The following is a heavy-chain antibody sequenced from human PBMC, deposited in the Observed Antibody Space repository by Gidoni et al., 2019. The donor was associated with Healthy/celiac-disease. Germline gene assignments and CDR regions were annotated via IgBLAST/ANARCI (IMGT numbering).Heavy chain of an antibody. V-gene: IGHV3-48*03. CDR3: ARDFHSLILIGSGLDY. CDR2: ISSSGSTI. D-gene: IGHD2-8*01. Sequence: EVQLVESGGGLVQPGGSLRLSCAASGFTFSSYEMNWVRQAPGKGLEWVSYISSSGSTIYYADSVKGRFTISRDNAKNSLYLQMNSLRAEDTAVYYCARDFHSLILIGSGLDYWGQGTLVTVSS. J-gene: IGHJ4*02. CDR1: GFTFSSYE.